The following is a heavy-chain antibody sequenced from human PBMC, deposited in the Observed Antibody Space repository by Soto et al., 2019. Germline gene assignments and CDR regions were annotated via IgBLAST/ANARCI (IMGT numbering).Heavy chain of an antibody. CDR2: IYSGETT. J-gene: IGHJ4*02. D-gene: IGHD2-21*02. CDR1: GFNVNSEY. V-gene: IGHV3-53*01. CDR3: TRDGRCLGRLSLFEH. Sequence: GGSLRLSCAASGFNVNSEYMNWVRQTPGKGLEWVASIYSGETTYYADSVRGRFTISSDKSKNTLYFQLSSLRIEDTAVYYCTRDGRCLGRLSLFEHWGQGVLVTVSS.